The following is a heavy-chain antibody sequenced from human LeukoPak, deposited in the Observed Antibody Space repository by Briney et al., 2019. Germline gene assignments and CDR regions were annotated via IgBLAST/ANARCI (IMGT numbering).Heavy chain of an antibody. D-gene: IGHD1-26*01. CDR3: ARDVFTEPLIPYLEY. CDR1: GFSFSSYA. V-gene: IGHV3-23*01. CDR2: ISGSGGST. Sequence: PGGPLRLSCAASGFSFSSYAMSWVRQAPGKGLEWVSGISGSGGSTYYADSVKGRFTISRDNSKNTLYLQMNSLRAEDTAVYYCARDVFTEPLIPYLEYWGQGAVVTVSS. J-gene: IGHJ4*02.